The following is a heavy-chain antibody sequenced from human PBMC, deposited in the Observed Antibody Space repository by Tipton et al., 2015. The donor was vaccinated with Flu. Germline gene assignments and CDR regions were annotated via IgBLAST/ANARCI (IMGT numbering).Heavy chain of an antibody. D-gene: IGHD1-1*01. Sequence: RSLRLSCAASGFTFSNYGMHWVRQAPGKGLEWVAVIWYDESDKYYEDSVKGRFTISRDNSKSALYLQMNSLRAEDTAVYYCARAHGRDDVKGTVDYWGQGTLVTVSS. J-gene: IGHJ4*02. CDR1: GFTFSNYG. V-gene: IGHV3-33*01. CDR2: IWYDESDK. CDR3: ARAHGRDDVKGTVDY.